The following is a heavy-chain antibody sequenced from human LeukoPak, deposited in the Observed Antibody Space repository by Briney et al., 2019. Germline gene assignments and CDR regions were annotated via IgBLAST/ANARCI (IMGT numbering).Heavy chain of an antibody. D-gene: IGHD3-22*01. CDR3: TTLGYHLDS. Sequence: GGSLRLSCAASGFDFCAYEMNWVRQAPGKGLEWVAYFSGSDTTKYYADSVKGRFTISRDNAKNSLYLQMNSLRAEDTALYYCTTLGYHLDSWGQGTLVTVSS. CDR2: FSGSDTTK. V-gene: IGHV3-48*03. CDR1: GFDFCAYE. J-gene: IGHJ4*02.